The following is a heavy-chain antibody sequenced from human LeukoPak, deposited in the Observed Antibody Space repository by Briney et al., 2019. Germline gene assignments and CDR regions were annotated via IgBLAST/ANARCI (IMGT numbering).Heavy chain of an antibody. V-gene: IGHV4-34*01. CDR1: GGSFSGYY. J-gene: IGHJ4*02. CDR2: INHSGST. D-gene: IGHD2-2*01. CDR3: ARAGGYCSSTSCYEYY. Sequence: SETLSLTCAVYGGSFSGYYWSWIRQPPGKGLEWIGAINHSGSTNYNPSLKSRVTISVDRSKNQFSLKLSSVTAADTAVYYCARAGGYCSSTSCYEYYWGQGTLVTVS.